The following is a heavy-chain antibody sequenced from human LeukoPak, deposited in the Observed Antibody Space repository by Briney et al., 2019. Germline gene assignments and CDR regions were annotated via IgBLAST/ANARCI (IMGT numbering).Heavy chain of an antibody. CDR2: FDPEDGET. D-gene: IGHD3-22*01. J-gene: IGHJ4*02. CDR3: ATFLHYDSSGPPTH. Sequence: ASVKVSCKVSGYTLTELSVHWVRQAPGKGLEWMGGFDPEDGETIYAQKFQGRVTMTEDTSTDTAYMELSSLRSEDTAVYYCATFLHYDSSGPPTHWGQGTLVTVSS. V-gene: IGHV1-24*01. CDR1: GYTLTELS.